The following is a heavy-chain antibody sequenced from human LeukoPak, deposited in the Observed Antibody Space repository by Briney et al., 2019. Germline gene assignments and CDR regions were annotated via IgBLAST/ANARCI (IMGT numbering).Heavy chain of an antibody. CDR3: ATVTTFGCWYFDL. CDR1: GGTFSSYA. V-gene: IGHV1-69*13. J-gene: IGHJ2*01. CDR2: IIPIFGTV. Sequence: ASLKLSCKASGGTFSSYAISWVRQAPGQGLEWVGGIIPIFGTVNYAQKFQGRVTITADESTSTAYMELSSLRSEDTAVYYCATVTTFGCWYFDLWGSGTLVTVSS. D-gene: IGHD4-17*01.